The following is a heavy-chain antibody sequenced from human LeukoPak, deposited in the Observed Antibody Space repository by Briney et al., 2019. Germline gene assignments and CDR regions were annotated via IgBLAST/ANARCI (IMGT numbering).Heavy chain of an antibody. CDR2: INTISSYI. J-gene: IGHJ6*03. Sequence: PGGSLRLSCAASGFTFSSYSFNWVRQAPGKGLEWVSSINTISSYIYYADSVKGRFTISRDNAKNSLYLQMNSLRAEDTAVYYCARGADNGYYYYYYMDVWGKGTTVTVSS. V-gene: IGHV3-21*01. CDR1: GFTFSSYS. D-gene: IGHD6-13*01. CDR3: ARGADNGYYYYYYMDV.